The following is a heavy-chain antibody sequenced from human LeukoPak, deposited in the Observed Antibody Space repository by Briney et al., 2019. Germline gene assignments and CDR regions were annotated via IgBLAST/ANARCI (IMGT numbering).Heavy chain of an antibody. CDR2: IDTSGST. CDR3: ARYSITNADY. V-gene: IGHV4-61*02. CDR1: GGSISSGSYY. Sequence: SETLSLTCTVSGGSISSGSYYWSWIRQPAGKGLEWIGRIDTSGSTNYNPSLKSRVTMSVDTSKNQFSLKLSSVTAADTAVYYCARYSITNADYWGQGTLVTVSS. D-gene: IGHD3-3*01. J-gene: IGHJ4*02.